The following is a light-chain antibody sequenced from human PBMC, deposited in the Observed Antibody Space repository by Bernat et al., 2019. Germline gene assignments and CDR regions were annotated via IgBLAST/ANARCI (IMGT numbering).Light chain of an antibody. V-gene: IGKV3-11*01. Sequence: EIVLTQSPATLSLSPGERATLSCRASQSVSSYVVWYQQKPGQAPRLLIYDASNRGAGIPARFSGSGSGTDFTLSISSLETEDFALYYCQQRSDWPATFGQGTRLEIK. CDR1: QSVSSY. CDR2: DAS. CDR3: QQRSDWPAT. J-gene: IGKJ5*01.